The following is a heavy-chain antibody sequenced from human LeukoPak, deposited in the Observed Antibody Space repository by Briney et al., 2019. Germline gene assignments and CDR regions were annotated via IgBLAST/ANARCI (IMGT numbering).Heavy chain of an antibody. D-gene: IGHD6-19*01. CDR3: AAENPYSSGWYPGY. CDR1: GFTFSSYA. V-gene: IGHV3-23*01. CDR2: LSAGGGGT. J-gene: IGHJ4*02. Sequence: PGGSLRLSCAASGFTFSSYAMSWVRQAPGQGLEWVSSLSAGGGGTYYAESVKGRFTISRDNSKNTLYLQMNSLRAEDTAVYRCAAENPYSSGWYPGYWGQGTLVTVSS.